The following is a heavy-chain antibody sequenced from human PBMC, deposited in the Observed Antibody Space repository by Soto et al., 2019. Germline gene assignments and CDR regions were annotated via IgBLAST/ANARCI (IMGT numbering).Heavy chain of an antibody. D-gene: IGHD2-15*01. V-gene: IGHV4-59*08. CDR2: IYYSGGT. Sequence: SETLSLTCTVSGGSISSYYWSWIRQPPGKGLEWIGYIYYSGGTNYNPSLKSRVTISVDTSKNQFSLKLSSVTAADTAVYYCARLGGLLLNYYYYYMDVWGKGTTVTVSS. CDR3: ARLGGLLLNYYYYYMDV. J-gene: IGHJ6*03. CDR1: GGSISSYY.